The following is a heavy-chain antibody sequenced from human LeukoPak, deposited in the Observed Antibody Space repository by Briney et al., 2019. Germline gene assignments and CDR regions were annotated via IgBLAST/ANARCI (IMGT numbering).Heavy chain of an antibody. CDR2: IRSSSSTI. J-gene: IGHJ4*02. CDR3: ASMTFFG. D-gene: IGHD3-3*01. CDR1: GFTFSSYS. V-gene: IGHV3-48*04. Sequence: GGSLRLSCAASGFTFSSYSMNWVRQAPGKGLEWISYIRSSSSTIDYAHSVKGRFTISRDNAKKSLYLQMNSLRGEDTAVYYCASMTFFGGGQGTLVTVSS.